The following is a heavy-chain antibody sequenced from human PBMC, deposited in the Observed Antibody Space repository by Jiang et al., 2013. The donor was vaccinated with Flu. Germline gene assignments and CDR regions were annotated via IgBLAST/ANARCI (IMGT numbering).Heavy chain of an antibody. D-gene: IGHD5-12*01. J-gene: IGHJ4*02. CDR3: ARSGGGYDIPYFDY. Sequence: QKFQGRVTMTRDTSISTAYMELSRLRSDDTAVYYCARSGGGYDIPYFDYWGQGTLVTVSS. V-gene: IGHV1-2*02.